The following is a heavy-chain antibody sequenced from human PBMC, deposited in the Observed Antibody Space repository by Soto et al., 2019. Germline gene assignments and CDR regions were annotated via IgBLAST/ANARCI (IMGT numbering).Heavy chain of an antibody. CDR3: AKRKDGYDSDYYGMDV. Sequence: VQLLESGGGLVQPGGSLRLSCAASGFTFRYNAMSWVRQAPGQGLECVSGISSSGDRTYYADSVKGRFTISRDNSKTTLYLQMNGLSAEDTAVYYCAKRKDGYDSDYYGMDVWGQGTTVTVSS. J-gene: IGHJ6*02. D-gene: IGHD5-12*01. V-gene: IGHV3-23*01. CDR1: GFTFRYNA. CDR2: ISSSGDRT.